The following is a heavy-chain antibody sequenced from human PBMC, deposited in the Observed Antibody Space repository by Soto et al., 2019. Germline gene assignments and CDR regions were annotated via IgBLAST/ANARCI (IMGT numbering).Heavy chain of an antibody. D-gene: IGHD2-21*02. CDR2: IYPSDSDT. J-gene: IGHJ6*02. CDR1: GFSFTNYW. CDR3: AKGLCLTSYCMDV. V-gene: IGHV5-51*01. Sequence: EVQLVQSGAEVKKPGESLRISCQGFGFSFTNYWIAWERQMPDKGLEWLGIIYPSDSDTNYSPSFQVQATISVDKPISTAYPQWSRLKAADTAMYYCAKGLCLTSYCMDVWGQGTMVTVSS.